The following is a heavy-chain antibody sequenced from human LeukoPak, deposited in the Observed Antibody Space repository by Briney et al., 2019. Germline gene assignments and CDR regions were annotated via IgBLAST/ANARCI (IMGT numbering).Heavy chain of an antibody. Sequence: GGSLRLSCAASGFTFSSYSMNWGRQAPGRGLEWVSSISSSSSYIYYADSVKGRFTISRDNAKNSLYLQMNSLRAEDTAVYYRARPHDYDSSGYYYLFDYWGQGTLVTVSS. J-gene: IGHJ4*02. CDR3: ARPHDYDSSGYYYLFDY. V-gene: IGHV3-21*01. CDR1: GFTFSSYS. CDR2: ISSSSSYI. D-gene: IGHD3-22*01.